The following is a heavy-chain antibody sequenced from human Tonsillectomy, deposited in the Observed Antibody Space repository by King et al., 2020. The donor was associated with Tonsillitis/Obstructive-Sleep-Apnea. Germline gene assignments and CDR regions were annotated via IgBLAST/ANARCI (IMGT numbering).Heavy chain of an antibody. D-gene: IGHD3-3*01. CDR1: GFIFSNAW. J-gene: IGHJ4*02. CDR2: IKSKTDGGTT. V-gene: IGHV3-15*01. CDR3: TTDPQEVTIFGVGHGY. Sequence: VQLVESGGGLVKPGESLRLSCAASGFIFSNAWMSWVRQAPGKGLEWVGRIKSKTDGGTTDYAAPVKGRFTISRDDSKNTLYLQMNSLKTEDTAVYYCTTDPQEVTIFGVGHGYWGQGTLVTVSS.